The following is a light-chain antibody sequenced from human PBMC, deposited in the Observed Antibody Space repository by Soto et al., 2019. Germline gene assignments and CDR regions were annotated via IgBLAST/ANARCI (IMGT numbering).Light chain of an antibody. CDR2: EVS. Sequence: QSVLTQPASVSGSPGQSITISCTGTSSDVGNYNFVSWYQQHPGKAPKLMIYEVSNRPSGVSNRFSGSKSGNTASLTISGLQAEDEADYYCDSYTSNNTWVFGGGTKVTVL. CDR3: DSYTSNNTWV. V-gene: IGLV2-14*01. J-gene: IGLJ3*02. CDR1: SSDVGNYNF.